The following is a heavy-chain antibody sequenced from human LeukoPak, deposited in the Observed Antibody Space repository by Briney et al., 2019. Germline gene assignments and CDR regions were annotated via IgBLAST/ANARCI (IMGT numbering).Heavy chain of an antibody. J-gene: IGHJ4*02. CDR1: GFTFSSYT. CDR2: ISYDGTNK. D-gene: IGHD6-13*01. V-gene: IGHV3-30-3*01. CDR3: ARDAHSGGSTWYVHGF. Sequence: PGGSLRLPCAASGFTFSSYTMYWVRQAPGKGLEWVALISYDGTNKYYADSVKGRFTISRDNSKNTLYLQMNSLRAEDMAMFYCARDAHSGGSTWYVHGFWGQGTLVTVSS.